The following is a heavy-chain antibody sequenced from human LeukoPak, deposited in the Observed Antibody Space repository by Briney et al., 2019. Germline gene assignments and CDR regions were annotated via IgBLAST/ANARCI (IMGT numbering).Heavy chain of an antibody. CDR1: GYTFTSYG. CDR2: INPSGGST. CDR3: ARGGRGEMATIRLDY. Sequence: GASVKVSCKASGYTFTSYGISWVRQAPGQGLEWMGIINPSGGSTSYAQKFQGRVTMTRDTSTSTVYMELSSLRSEDTAVYYCARGGRGEMATIRLDYWGQGTLVTVSS. V-gene: IGHV1-46*01. D-gene: IGHD5-24*01. J-gene: IGHJ4*02.